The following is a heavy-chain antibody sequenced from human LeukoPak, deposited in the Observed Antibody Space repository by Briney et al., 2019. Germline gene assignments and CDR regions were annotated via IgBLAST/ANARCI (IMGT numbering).Heavy chain of an antibody. J-gene: IGHJ4*02. CDR1: VFTFSNFW. V-gene: IGHV3-7*01. D-gene: IGHD2-15*01. CDR3: AREGQDLDH. Sequence: QPGGSLRLSCAASVFTFSNFWMSWVRQAPWKGLEWVANIKQDGSEKHYVDSVKGRFTISRDNAENSLYLQMNSLRAEDTAVYYCAREGQDLDHWGQGTLVSVST. CDR2: IKQDGSEK.